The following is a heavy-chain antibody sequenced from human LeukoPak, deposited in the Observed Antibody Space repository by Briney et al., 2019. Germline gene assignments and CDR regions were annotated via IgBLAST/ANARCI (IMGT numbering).Heavy chain of an antibody. CDR1: GFTFSSYA. CDR2: ISYDGGNK. V-gene: IGHV3-30*01. D-gene: IGHD3-3*01. CDR3: ARDQTPFWSGYQAWFDP. Sequence: GRSLRLSCAASGFTFSSYAMHWVRQAPGKGLEWVAVISYDGGNKYYADSVKGRFTISRDNSKNTLYLQMNSLRAKDTAVYYCARDQTPFWSGYQAWFDPWGLGTLVTVSS. J-gene: IGHJ5*02.